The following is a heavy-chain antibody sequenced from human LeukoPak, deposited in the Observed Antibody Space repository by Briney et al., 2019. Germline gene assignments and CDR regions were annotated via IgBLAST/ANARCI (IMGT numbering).Heavy chain of an antibody. J-gene: IGHJ4*02. CDR2: ISYDGSNK. CDR1: GFTFSSYA. D-gene: IGHD4-17*01. V-gene: IGHV3-30-3*01. CDR3: AGGPTVTTMADY. Sequence: GRSLRLSCAASGFTFSSYAMHWVRQAPGKGLEWVAVISYDGSNKYYADSVKGRFTISRDNSKNTLYLQMNSLRAEDTAVYYCAGGPTVTTMADYWGQGTLVTVSS.